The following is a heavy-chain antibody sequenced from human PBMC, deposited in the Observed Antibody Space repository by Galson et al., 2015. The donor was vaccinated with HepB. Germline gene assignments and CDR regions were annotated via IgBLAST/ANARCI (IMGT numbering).Heavy chain of an antibody. Sequence: SVKVSCKASGYTFTNYAMHWVRQAPGQRLEWMGWIIVGNGDTKYSQKFQGRVTITRDTSASTAYMELSSLESEDTAVYYCIVGQWLPLPNYWGQGTLVTVSS. D-gene: IGHD6-19*01. CDR1: GYTFTNYA. J-gene: IGHJ4*02. CDR2: IIVGNGDT. CDR3: IVGQWLPLPNY. V-gene: IGHV1-3*01.